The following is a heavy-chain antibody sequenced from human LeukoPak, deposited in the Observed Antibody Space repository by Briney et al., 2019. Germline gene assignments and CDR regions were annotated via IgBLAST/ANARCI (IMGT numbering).Heavy chain of an antibody. CDR1: GVSISSFH. Sequence: ETLSLTCTVSGVSISSFHWSWIGRPAGTGLKCFGRIYTSGSTNYNPSLKSRVTTSADSSKNTLSLKLSFVCAAGQAVSYCARAVGSGSFQTYYYYMDVWGKGTTVTISS. CDR2: IYTSGST. CDR3: ARAVGSGSFQTYYYYMDV. J-gene: IGHJ6*03. V-gene: IGHV4-4*07. D-gene: IGHD3-10*01.